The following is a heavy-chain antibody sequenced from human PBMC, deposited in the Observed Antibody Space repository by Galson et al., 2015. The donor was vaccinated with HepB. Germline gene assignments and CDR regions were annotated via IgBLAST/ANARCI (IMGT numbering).Heavy chain of an antibody. V-gene: IGHV3-9*02. J-gene: IGHJ4*02. CDR2: ISWNSDNL. CDR3: AKDSGSYLGVSFDY. Sequence: SLRLACAASGFTSDDYVMHWVRQAPGTGLEWVSGISWNSDNLGYAGSVMGRFIISSDHAKNSLFLQMNSLRAEDTALYYCAKDSGSYLGVSFDYWGQGTLVTVSS. D-gene: IGHD1-26*01. CDR1: GFTSDDYV.